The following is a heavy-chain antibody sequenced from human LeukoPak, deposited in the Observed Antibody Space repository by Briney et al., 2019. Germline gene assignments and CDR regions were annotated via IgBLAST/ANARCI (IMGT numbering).Heavy chain of an antibody. D-gene: IGHD3-3*01. Sequence: GGSLRLSCAASGFTFSSYAMHWVRQAPGKGLEWVAVISYDGSNKYYADSVKGRFTISRDNSKNTLYLQMNSLRAEDTAVYYCARDFSITIFGVVTPMDVWGKGTTVTVSS. CDR3: ARDFSITIFGVVTPMDV. V-gene: IGHV3-30*04. CDR2: ISYDGSNK. CDR1: GFTFSSYA. J-gene: IGHJ6*04.